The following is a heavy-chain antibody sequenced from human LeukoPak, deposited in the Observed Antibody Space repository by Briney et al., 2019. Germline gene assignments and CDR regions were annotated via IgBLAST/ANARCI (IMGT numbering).Heavy chain of an antibody. Sequence: GGSLRLSCAASGFTFDDYAMHWVRQAPGKGLEWVSGISWNSGSIGYADSVKGRFTISRDNSKNTLYLQMNSLRAEDTAVYYCAKGMGPWLQYWNHLDYWGQGTLVTVSS. CDR2: ISWNSGSI. CDR1: GFTFDDYA. V-gene: IGHV3-9*01. J-gene: IGHJ4*02. D-gene: IGHD5-24*01. CDR3: AKGMGPWLQYWNHLDY.